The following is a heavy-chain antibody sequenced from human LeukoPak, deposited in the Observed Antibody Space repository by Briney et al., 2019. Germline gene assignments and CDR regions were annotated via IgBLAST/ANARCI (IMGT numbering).Heavy chain of an antibody. CDR2: ISSSGSTI. V-gene: IGHV3-11*04. CDR3: ATPVDTAMVTPFDY. CDR1: GFSFSYYY. D-gene: IGHD5-18*01. J-gene: IGHJ4*02. Sequence: GSLRLSCAASGFSFSYYYMSWIRQAPGKGQEWVSYISSSGSTIYYADSVKGRFTISRDNAKNSLYLQTNSLRAEDTAVYYCATPVDTAMVTPFDYWGQGTLVTVSS.